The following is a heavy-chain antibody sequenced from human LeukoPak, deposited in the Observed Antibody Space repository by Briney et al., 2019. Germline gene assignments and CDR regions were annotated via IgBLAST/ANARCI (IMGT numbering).Heavy chain of an antibody. Sequence: SETLSLTCTVSGGSISSSSSYWGWIRQPPGKGLEWMGSVRYSGKTYYNPSLKSRVTMSLDTSKNLFSLRLTSVTAADTAVYSCARHYYDSSGLAYYFDYWGQGTLVTVSS. CDR3: ARHYYDSSGLAYYFDY. J-gene: IGHJ4*02. CDR1: GGSISSSSSY. D-gene: IGHD3-22*01. CDR2: VRYSGKT. V-gene: IGHV4-39*01.